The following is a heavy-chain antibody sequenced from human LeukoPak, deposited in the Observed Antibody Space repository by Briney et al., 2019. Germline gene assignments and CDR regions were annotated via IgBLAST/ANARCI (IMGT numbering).Heavy chain of an antibody. D-gene: IGHD3-3*01. CDR2: ISGSGGST. J-gene: IGHJ4*02. V-gene: IGHV3-23*01. CDR3: AKSGTYDFWSGSDY. CDR1: GFTFSSYA. Sequence: GGSLRLSCAASGFTFSSYAMSWVRQAPGKGLEWVSAISGSGGSTYYADSVKGRFTISRDNSKNTLYLQMNSLRAGDTAVYYCAKSGTYDFWSGSDYRGQGTLVTVSS.